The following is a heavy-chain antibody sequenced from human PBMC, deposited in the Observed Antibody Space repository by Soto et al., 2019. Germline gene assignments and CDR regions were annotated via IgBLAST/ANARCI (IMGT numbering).Heavy chain of an antibody. Sequence: EVQLVESGGGLVKPGGSLTISCVASGFSVKDAYMAWVRQTPGKGLEWVGHVKNKADGGTTDVAAPVKGRFTISRDESKDPLYLHMNTLKTEDTAVYYCVNEFWYYFDYWGQGALLTVSS. D-gene: IGHD6-13*01. CDR2: VKNKADGGTT. CDR1: GFSVKDAY. V-gene: IGHV3-15*01. J-gene: IGHJ4*02. CDR3: VNEFWYYFDY.